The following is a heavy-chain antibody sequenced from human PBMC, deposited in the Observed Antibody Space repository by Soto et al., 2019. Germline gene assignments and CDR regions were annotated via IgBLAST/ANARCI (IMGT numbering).Heavy chain of an antibody. V-gene: IGHV3-48*02. CDR2: ISSSSSTI. CDR3: ASPRGYATTLYYYYGMDV. CDR1: GFTFSSYS. J-gene: IGHJ6*02. Sequence: EVQLVESGGGLVQPGGSLRLSCAASGFTFSSYSMNWVRQAPGKGLEWVSYISSSSSTIYDADAVKGRFTISRDNAKNSLYLQMNSLRDEDTAVYYCASPRGYATTLYYYYGMDVWGQGTTVTVSS. D-gene: IGHD5-12*01.